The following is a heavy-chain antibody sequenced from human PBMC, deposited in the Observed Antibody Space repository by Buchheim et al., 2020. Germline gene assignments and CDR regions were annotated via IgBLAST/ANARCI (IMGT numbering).Heavy chain of an antibody. CDR2: INTNTGNP. CDR3: ARVPPDLNYDCGDYRLSHYYYYMDL. D-gene: IGHD4-17*01. V-gene: IGHV7-4-1*02. Sequence: QVQLVQSGSELKKPGASVKVSCKASGYTFTSYAMNWVRQAPGQGLEWMGWINTNTGNPTYAQGFTGRFVFSLDTPVSTAYLQISSLKAADTAVYYCARVPPDLNYDCGDYRLSHYYYYMDLWGKGTT. CDR1: GYTFTSYA. J-gene: IGHJ6*03.